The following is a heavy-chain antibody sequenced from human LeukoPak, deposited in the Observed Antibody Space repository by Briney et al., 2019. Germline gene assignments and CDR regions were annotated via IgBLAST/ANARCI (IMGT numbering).Heavy chain of an antibody. CDR1: GYTFTSYD. CDR2: MNPNSGNT. CDR3: ARGDLNYYDRSGYYP. D-gene: IGHD3-22*01. V-gene: IGHV1-8*01. Sequence: GASEKVSCKASGYTFTSYDINWVRQATGQPLEWMGWMNPNSGNTGYAQKFPGRVTISRKTSISTAYMELRSLRSEDTAVYYCARGDLNYYDRSGYYPWGQGTLVTVSS. J-gene: IGHJ5*02.